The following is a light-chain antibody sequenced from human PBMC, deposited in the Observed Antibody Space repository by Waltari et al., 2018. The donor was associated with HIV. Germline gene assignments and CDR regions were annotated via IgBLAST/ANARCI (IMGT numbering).Light chain of an antibody. J-gene: IGLJ2*01. CDR3: CSYAGSNTFVV. Sequence: QSALTQPASVSGSPGQSITISCTGTTSDVGSYNLVSWYQQHSGKAPKVMIFEVSKRPSGVSNRFSGSKSGNTTSLTISGLRAEDEADYYCCSYAGSNTFVVFGGGTKLTVL. CDR2: EVS. CDR1: TSDVGSYNL. V-gene: IGLV2-23*02.